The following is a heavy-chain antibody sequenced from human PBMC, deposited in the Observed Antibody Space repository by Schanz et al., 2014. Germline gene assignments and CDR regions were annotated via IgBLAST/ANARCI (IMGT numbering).Heavy chain of an antibody. CDR2: INAHTGNT. CDR3: ARVHIATYHYSSPDDFDI. Sequence: QLMQSGSEVRKPGASVKVSCKASGYIFGSHGMTWVRQAPGQGPELMGWINAHTGNTQYAQKFQGRVNMTRDTVTTTVHLELTRLRTDDTAIYYCARVHIATYHYSSPDDFDIWGQGTRVTVSS. CDR1: GYIFGSHG. V-gene: IGHV1-18*01. D-gene: IGHD6-19*01. J-gene: IGHJ3*02.